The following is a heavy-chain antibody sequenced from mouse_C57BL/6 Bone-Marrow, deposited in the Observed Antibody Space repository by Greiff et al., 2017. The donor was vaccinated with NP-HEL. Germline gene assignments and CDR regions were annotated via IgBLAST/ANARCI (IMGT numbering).Heavy chain of an antibody. CDR2: IWTGGGT. CDR3: ARIWLRGDYYAMDY. V-gene: IGHV2-9-1*01. CDR1: GFSLTSYA. J-gene: IGHJ4*01. Sequence: QVQLQQSGPGLVAPSQSLSITCTVSGFSLTSYAISWVRQPPGKGLEWLGVIWTGGGTNYNSALKSRLSISKDNSKSQVFLKMNSLQTDDTARYYCARIWLRGDYYAMDYWGQGTSVTVSS. D-gene: IGHD2-2*01.